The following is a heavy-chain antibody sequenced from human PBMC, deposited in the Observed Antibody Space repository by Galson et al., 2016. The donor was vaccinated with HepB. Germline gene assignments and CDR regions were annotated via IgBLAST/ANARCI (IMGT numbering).Heavy chain of an antibody. J-gene: IGHJ6*02. CDR2: IFPGYSDT. D-gene: IGHD5-18*01. CDR3: ARQRGFSYGNYYYGMDV. Sequence: QSGAEVKKPGESLKISCKGSGYGFASYWIGWVRQMPEKGLEWMGMIFPGYSDTRYSPSFQGQVTISADKSISTAYLQWSSLKASDTAMYYCARQRGFSYGNYYYGMDVWGQGTTVTVSS. CDR1: GYGFASYW. V-gene: IGHV5-51*01.